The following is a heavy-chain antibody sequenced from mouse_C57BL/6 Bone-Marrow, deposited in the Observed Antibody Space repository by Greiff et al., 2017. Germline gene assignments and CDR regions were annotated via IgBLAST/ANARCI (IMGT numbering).Heavy chain of an antibody. V-gene: IGHV2-9-1*01. CDR3: ARALWGFDY. CDR1: GFSLTSYA. D-gene: IGHD1-1*02. J-gene: IGHJ2*01. CDR2: IWTGGGT. Sequence: VKLVESGPGLVAPSQSLSITCTVSGFSLTSYAISWVRQPPGKGLEWLGVIWTGGGTNYNSALKSRLSISNDNSKSQVFLKMNSLQTDNTARYYCARALWGFDYWGQGTTLTVSS.